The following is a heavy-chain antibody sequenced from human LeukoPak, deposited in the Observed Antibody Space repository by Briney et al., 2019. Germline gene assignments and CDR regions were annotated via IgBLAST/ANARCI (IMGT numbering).Heavy chain of an antibody. CDR3: AKGSSPPVAGLLDY. V-gene: IGHV3-23*01. CDR2: ISGSGGST. D-gene: IGHD6-19*01. J-gene: IGHJ4*02. CDR1: GFTFSSYA. Sequence: GGSLRLSCAASGFTFSSYAMSWVRQAPGKGLEWVSAISGSGGSTYYADSVKGRYTISRDNSKNTLYLQMNSLRAEDTAVYYCAKGSSPPVAGLLDYWGQGTLVTVSS.